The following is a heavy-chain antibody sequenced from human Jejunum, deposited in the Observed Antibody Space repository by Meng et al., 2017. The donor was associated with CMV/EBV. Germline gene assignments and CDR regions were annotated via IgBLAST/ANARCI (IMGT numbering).Heavy chain of an antibody. V-gene: IGHV1-3*01. CDR1: GYTFTSYA. Sequence: QVQRVQSGAEVKKPGASVKVSCKASGYTFTSYAIHWVRQAPGQRLEWMGWINGGNGKTKYSQKFQGRVTITRDTSASTAYMELSSLRSEDTAVYYCATKTRCSNGICPFDYWGQGTLVTVSS. CDR3: ATKTRCSNGICPFDY. D-gene: IGHD2-8*01. CDR2: INGGNGKT. J-gene: IGHJ4*02.